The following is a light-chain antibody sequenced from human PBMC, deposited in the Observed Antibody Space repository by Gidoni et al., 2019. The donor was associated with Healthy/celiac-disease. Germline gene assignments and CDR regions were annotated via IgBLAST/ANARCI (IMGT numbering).Light chain of an antibody. CDR2: GAS. CDR3: KQYGSSPRT. Sequence: IVLTQSPGTLSLSPGERATLSCRASQSVSSSYLAWYQQKPGQAPRRLIYGASSRATGIPERFSGSGSGTDFTLTISRLEPEDFAVYYCKQYGSSPRTFGQGTKVEIK. CDR1: QSVSSSY. J-gene: IGKJ1*01. V-gene: IGKV3-20*01.